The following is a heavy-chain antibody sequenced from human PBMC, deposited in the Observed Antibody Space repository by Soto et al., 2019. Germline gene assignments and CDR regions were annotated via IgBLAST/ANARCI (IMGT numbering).Heavy chain of an antibody. D-gene: IGHD2-2*01. CDR3: ARSGCSSTSCYPYNWFDL. J-gene: IGHJ5*02. V-gene: IGHV4-38-2*01. Sequence: SETLSLTCAVSGYSISSGYYWGWIRQPPGKGLEWIGSIYHSGNTYYNPSFKSRVTISEDTSKNQFSLKLSSVTAADTAVYYCARSGCSSTSCYPYNWFDLWGQGTLVSVSS. CDR2: IYHSGNT. CDR1: GYSISSGYY.